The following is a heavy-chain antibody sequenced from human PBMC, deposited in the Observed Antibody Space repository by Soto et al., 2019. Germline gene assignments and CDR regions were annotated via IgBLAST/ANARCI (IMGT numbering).Heavy chain of an antibody. Sequence: SETLSLTCTVSGGSIRRRDYYCSRIRQPPGKGLEWIGYIDYSGSTYYNPSLKSRVTISVDTSKNQFSLKLSSVTAADTAVYYCARGGRTIFGRYFDYWGQGTLVTVSS. V-gene: IGHV4-30-4*01. D-gene: IGHD3-3*01. CDR2: IDYSGST. CDR3: ARGGRTIFGRYFDY. J-gene: IGHJ4*02. CDR1: GGSIRRRDYY.